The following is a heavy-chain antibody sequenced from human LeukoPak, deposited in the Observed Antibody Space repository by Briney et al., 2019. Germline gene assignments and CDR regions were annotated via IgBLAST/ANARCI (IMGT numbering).Heavy chain of an antibody. D-gene: IGHD3-10*01. CDR3: AKLARRYYYGSGRDGMDV. J-gene: IGHJ6*04. CDR1: GFTFSSYA. CDR2: ISGSGGST. V-gene: IGHV3-23*01. Sequence: GGSLRLSCAASGFTFSSYAMSWVRQAPGKGLEWVPAISGSGGSTYYADSVKGRFTISRDNSKNTLYLQMNSLRAEDAAVYYCAKLARRYYYGSGRDGMDVWGKGTTVTVSS.